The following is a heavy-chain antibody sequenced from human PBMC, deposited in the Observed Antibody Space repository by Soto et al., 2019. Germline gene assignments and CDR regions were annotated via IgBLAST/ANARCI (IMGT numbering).Heavy chain of an antibody. CDR1: GFTFSSYE. V-gene: IGHV3-48*03. CDR2: ISSSGRTI. Sequence: EVQLVESGGGLVQPGGSLRLSCAASGFTFSSYEMNWVRQAPGXXXXWXXYISSSGRTIYYADSVKGRFTISRDNAKNSLYLQMNSLXAXXXAVXXXXXXXXXXXXXXXGYFDYWGQGTLVTVSS. CDR3: XXXXXXXXXXXXGYFDY. J-gene: IGHJ4*02.